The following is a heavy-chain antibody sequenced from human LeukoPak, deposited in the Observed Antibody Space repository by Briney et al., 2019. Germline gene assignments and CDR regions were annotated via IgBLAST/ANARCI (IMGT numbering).Heavy chain of an antibody. V-gene: IGHV3-15*01. CDR2: IKSKTDGGTT. D-gene: IGHD3-22*01. CDR1: GFTFNYAW. J-gene: IGHJ4*02. CDR3: TIDNDDSSGYLYLFDY. Sequence: PGGSLRLSCAASGFTFNYAWMSWVRQAPGKGLEWVGRIKSKTDGGTTDYAAPVKGRFTISRDDSRNTLYLQMNSLKTEDTAVYYCTIDNDDSSGYLYLFDYWGQGTLVTVSS.